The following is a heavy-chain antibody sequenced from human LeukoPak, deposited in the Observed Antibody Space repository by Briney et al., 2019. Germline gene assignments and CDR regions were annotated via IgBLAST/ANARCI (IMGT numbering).Heavy chain of an antibody. CDR2: IIPIFGTA. Sequence: SVKVSCKASGGTFSSYAISWVRQAPGQGLEWMGGIIPIFGTANYAQKFQGRVTITADESTSTAYMELSSLRSEDTAVYYCVRGVTLPRYYGMDVWGQGTTVTVSS. CDR1: GGTFSSYA. CDR3: VRGVTLPRYYGMDV. D-gene: IGHD4-23*01. V-gene: IGHV1-69*13. J-gene: IGHJ6*02.